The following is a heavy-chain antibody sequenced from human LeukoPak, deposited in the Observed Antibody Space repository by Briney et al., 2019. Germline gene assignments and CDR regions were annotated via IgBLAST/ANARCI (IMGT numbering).Heavy chain of an antibody. CDR3: AKVPQLGMGGNY. D-gene: IGHD7-27*01. V-gene: IGHV1-46*01. CDR1: GYTFTSYY. Sequence: ASVKVSCKASGYTFTSYYMHWVRQAPGQGLEWMGIINPSGGSTSYAQKFQGRVTMTRDTSTSTVYMELSSLRSEDTAVYYCAKVPQLGMGGNYWGQGTLVTVSS. CDR2: INPSGGST. J-gene: IGHJ4*02.